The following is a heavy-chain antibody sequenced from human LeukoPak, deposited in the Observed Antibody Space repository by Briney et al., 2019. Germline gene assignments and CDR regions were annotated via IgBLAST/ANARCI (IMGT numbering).Heavy chain of an antibody. D-gene: IGHD6-13*01. CDR3: ARAGSSAFFDY. CDR1: DGSITRSSYY. J-gene: IGHJ4*02. Sequence: SETLSLTCTVSDGSITRSSYYWGWIRQTPGEGLDWIGEINHSGSTNYNPSLKSRVTISVDTSKNQFSLKLSSVTAADTAVYYCARAGSSAFFDYWGQGTLVTVSS. V-gene: IGHV4-39*07. CDR2: INHSGST.